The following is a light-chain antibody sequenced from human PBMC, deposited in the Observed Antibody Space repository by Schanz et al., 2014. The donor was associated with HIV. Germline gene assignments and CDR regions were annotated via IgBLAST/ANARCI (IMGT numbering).Light chain of an antibody. Sequence: DIQMTQYPSTLSASVGDRVTISCRASQSISNWLAWYQQKPGKAPKLLISKASSLESGVPSRFSGSGSGTEFTLTISSLHPDDFATYFCLHYNDFTSTFGQGTKLEIK. CDR1: QSISNW. J-gene: IGKJ2*01. CDR2: KAS. CDR3: LHYNDFTST. V-gene: IGKV1-5*03.